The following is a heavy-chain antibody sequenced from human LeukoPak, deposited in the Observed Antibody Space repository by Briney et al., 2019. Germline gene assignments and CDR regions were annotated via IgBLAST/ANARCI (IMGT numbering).Heavy chain of an antibody. D-gene: IGHD3-10*01. J-gene: IGHJ4*02. V-gene: IGHV3-7*03. CDR2: INRDGSER. Sequence: GGSLRLSCAASGFTFSNYWMTWVRQAPGKGLEWVANINRDGSERYYVDSVKGRFTISRDNSKNTLYLQMNSLRAEDTAIYYCDEYSGGYWGQGILVTVSS. CDR1: GFTFSNYW. CDR3: DEYSGGY.